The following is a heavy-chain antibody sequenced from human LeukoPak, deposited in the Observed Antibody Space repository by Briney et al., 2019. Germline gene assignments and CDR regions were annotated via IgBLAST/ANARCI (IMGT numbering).Heavy chain of an antibody. CDR3: AKDQRKYASGTEFDY. Sequence: GGSLRLSCTASGFTFISYGIHWVPQAPGKGLEWVAFIRYDGSNKYYADSVKGRFTISRDNSKNTLYLQMNSLRTEDTAVYYCAKDQRKYASGTEFDYWGQGTLVTVSS. CDR2: IRYDGSNK. CDR1: GFTFISYG. J-gene: IGHJ4*02. D-gene: IGHD3-10*01. V-gene: IGHV3-30*02.